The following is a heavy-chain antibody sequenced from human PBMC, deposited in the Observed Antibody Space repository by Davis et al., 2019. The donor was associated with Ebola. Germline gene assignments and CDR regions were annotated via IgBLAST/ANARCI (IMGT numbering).Heavy chain of an antibody. CDR1: EFPFSSYS. J-gene: IGHJ4*02. CDR2: ISTTSSYI. CDR3: ARNSPSEVDSGYRWGDY. V-gene: IGHV3-21*01. Sequence: GGSLRLSCAASEFPFSSYSMNWVRQAPGKGLEWVSSISTTSSYIYYADSVKGRFTISRDNAKNSLYLQMNSLRAEDTAVYYCARNSPSEVDSGYRWGDYWGQGTLVTVSS. D-gene: IGHD5-12*01.